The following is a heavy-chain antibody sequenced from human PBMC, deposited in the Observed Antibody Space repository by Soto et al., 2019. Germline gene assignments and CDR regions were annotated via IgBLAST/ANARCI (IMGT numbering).Heavy chain of an antibody. D-gene: IGHD6-6*01. CDR2: VNPDTGNT. CDR1: GYTFTSYD. Sequence: QVQLVQSGAEVTKPGASVKVSCKASGYTFTSYDINWVRQAAGQGLEWMGWVNPDTGNTGYAQKFQARVSMTRTTSISTAYRELRSLRSADTAMYYCTRGFGNYSSSWGRYWGQGTLVTVAS. J-gene: IGHJ4*02. CDR3: TRGFGNYSSSWGRY. V-gene: IGHV1-8*01.